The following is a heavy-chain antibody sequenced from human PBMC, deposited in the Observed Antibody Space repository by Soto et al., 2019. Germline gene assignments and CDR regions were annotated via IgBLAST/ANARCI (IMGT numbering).Heavy chain of an antibody. CDR2: IAYDGSNA. Sequence: GGAPRISFVAPRFTLRKHAIHSVPPAPSKGPEGFALIAYDGSNAFYRDSVKGRFTISRDNSKNTLYLHMNSLRSEDTGVYYCARGDREDILVVVGARPGEYGIDIWGQGTTVTVSS. D-gene: IGHD2-15*01. CDR1: RFTLRKHA. CDR3: ARGDREDILVVVGARPGEYGIDI. J-gene: IGHJ6*02. V-gene: IGHV3-30-3*01.